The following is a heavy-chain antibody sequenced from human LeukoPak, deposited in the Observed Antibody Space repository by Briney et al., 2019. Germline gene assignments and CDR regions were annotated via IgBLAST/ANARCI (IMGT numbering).Heavy chain of an antibody. V-gene: IGHV4-59*01. CDR2: VYKSGGT. CDR3: ARDAGGTWFDP. CDR1: GGSISTYS. Sequence: SETLSLTCTVSGGSISTYSWNWIRQPPGQGLEWIGYVYKSGGTYDNPSLRGRVAISMDTSNSQFSLGLTSVTAADTAVYYCARDAGGTWFDPWGQGILVTVSS. J-gene: IGHJ5*02.